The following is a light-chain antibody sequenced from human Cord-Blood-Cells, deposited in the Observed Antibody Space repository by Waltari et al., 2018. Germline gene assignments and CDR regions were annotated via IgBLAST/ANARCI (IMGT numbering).Light chain of an antibody. J-gene: IGKJ4*01. CDR2: AAS. CDR3: QQYYSYPLT. CDR1: QGISSY. Sequence: AIRLTQSPSPLSAPTGDRVPITCRASQGISSYLAWYQQKPGKAPKLLIYAASTMQSGVPSRFSGSGSGTDFTLTISCLQSEDFAAYYCQQYYSYPLTFGGGTKVEIK. V-gene: IGKV1-8*01.